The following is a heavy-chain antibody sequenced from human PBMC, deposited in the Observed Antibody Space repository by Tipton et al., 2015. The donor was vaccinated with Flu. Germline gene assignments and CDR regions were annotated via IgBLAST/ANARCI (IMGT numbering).Heavy chain of an antibody. CDR2: IYHSGST. D-gene: IGHD5-24*01. V-gene: IGHV4-31*02. CDR1: GASISSGGYY. Sequence: GASISSGGYYWSWIRQHPGKGLEWLGYIYHSGSTYYNPSLKSRVTISADTSNNQFSLKLRSVTAADTAVYYCARDVDGYNGHDYWGQGALVTVSS. J-gene: IGHJ4*02. CDR3: ARDVDGYNGHDY.